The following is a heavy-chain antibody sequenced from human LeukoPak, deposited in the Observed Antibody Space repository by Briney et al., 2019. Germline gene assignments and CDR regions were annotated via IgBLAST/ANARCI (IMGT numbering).Heavy chain of an antibody. CDR2: KNPNSGYT. V-gene: IGHV1-8*01. J-gene: IGHJ3*02. CDR1: GYTFTSYD. CDR3: ARVPREMMSI. D-gene: IGHD5-24*01. Sequence: ASVKVSCKASGYTFTSYDINWVRQATGQGLEWMGYKNPNSGYTGYAQKFQGRVTMTRNTSISTAYMELSNLRSEDTAVYYCARVPREMMSIWGQGTMVTVSS.